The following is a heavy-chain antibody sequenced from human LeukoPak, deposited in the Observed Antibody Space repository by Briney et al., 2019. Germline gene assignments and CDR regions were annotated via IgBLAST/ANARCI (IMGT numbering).Heavy chain of an antibody. CDR1: GFTFSSYA. D-gene: IGHD3-16*01. CDR2: IKQDGGEK. Sequence: GGSLRLSCAASGFTFSSYAMSWVRQAPGKGLEWVANIKQDGGEKYYVDSVKGRFTISRDNAKNSLYLQMNGLRAEDTAVYYCASGTVITFGGVPNWGQGTLVTVSS. V-gene: IGHV3-7*01. J-gene: IGHJ4*02. CDR3: ASGTVITFGGVPN.